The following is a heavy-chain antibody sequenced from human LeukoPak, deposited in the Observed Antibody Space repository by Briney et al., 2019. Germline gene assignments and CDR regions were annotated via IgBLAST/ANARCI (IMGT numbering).Heavy chain of an antibody. Sequence: GGSLRLSCAASGFIFSSYAMSWVRQAPGKGLGWVSGISGSGGSTYYSDSVKGRFTISGDNSKNTLFLQMNSLRAEDTAVYYCAKDRGPYSGYDSFFDFWGQGTLVTVSS. V-gene: IGHV3-23*01. CDR1: GFIFSSYA. CDR2: ISGSGGST. J-gene: IGHJ4*02. D-gene: IGHD5-12*01. CDR3: AKDRGPYSGYDSFFDF.